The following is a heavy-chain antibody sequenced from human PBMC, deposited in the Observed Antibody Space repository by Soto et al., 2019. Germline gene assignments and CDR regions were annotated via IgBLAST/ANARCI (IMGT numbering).Heavy chain of an antibody. J-gene: IGHJ6*01. CDR2: IRSKAYGGTT. D-gene: IGHD5-12*01. V-gene: IGHV3-49*03. CDR1: GFTCGDSG. CDR3: TRVVVDIVATSPGSTGMDV. Sequence: GVSLSLCRRASGFTCGDSGGRWFRQAQRKGLEWLGFIRSKAYGGTTEYAASVKGRFTISRDDSKSIAYLQMNSLKTEDTAVYYCTRVVVDIVATSPGSTGMDVWGQRTTVPVSS.